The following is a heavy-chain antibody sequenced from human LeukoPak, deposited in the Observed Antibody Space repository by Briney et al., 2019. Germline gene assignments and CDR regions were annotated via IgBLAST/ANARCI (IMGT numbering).Heavy chain of an antibody. CDR3: ARGRAYYDSTGYYY. D-gene: IGHD3-22*01. V-gene: IGHV4-59*12. J-gene: IGHJ4*02. Sequence: PSETLSLTCTVSGGSMTNYYWSWIRHPPGKGLVWIGHVYFNGNTKYSPSLKSRVTISIDTSKNQFSLKLSSVTAADMAVYYCARGRAYYDSTGYYYWGQGALVTVSS. CDR2: VYFNGNT. CDR1: GGSMTNYY.